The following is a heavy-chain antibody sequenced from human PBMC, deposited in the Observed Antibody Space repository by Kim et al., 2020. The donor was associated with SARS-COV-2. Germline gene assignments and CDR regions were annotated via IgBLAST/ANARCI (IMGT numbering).Heavy chain of an antibody. CDR2: IYYSGST. D-gene: IGHD2-15*01. J-gene: IGHJ5*02. CDR3: ARGYCSGGSCYNPWFDP. V-gene: IGHV4-39*07. CDR1: GGSISSSSYY. Sequence: SETLSLTCTVSGGSISSSSYYWGWIRQPPGKGLEWIGIIYYSGSTYYNPSLKSRVTISVDTSKNQFSLKLSSVTAADTAVYYCARGYCSGGSCYNPWFDPWGQGHLVTVSS.